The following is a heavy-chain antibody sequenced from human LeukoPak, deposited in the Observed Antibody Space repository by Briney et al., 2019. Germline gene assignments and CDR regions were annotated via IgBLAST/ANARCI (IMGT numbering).Heavy chain of an antibody. Sequence: GGSLRLSCTASGFTVRTNYMSWVRQAPGKGLEWVSVIYSSGDTYYADSVKGRFTISRDDSKNTLYLQMNSLRAEDTAVYYCAKPYYYGSRSYMDYWGQGTLVTVSS. J-gene: IGHJ4*02. V-gene: IGHV3-66*04. CDR1: GFTVRTNY. D-gene: IGHD3-10*01. CDR3: AKPYYYGSRSYMDY. CDR2: IYSSGDT.